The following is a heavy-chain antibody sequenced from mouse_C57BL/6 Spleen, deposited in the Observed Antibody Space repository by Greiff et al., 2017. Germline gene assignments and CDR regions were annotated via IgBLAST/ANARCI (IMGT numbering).Heavy chain of an antibody. V-gene: IGHV5-17*01. Sequence: EVQLKESGGGLVKPGGSLKLSCAASGFTFSDYGMHWVRQAPEKGLEWVAYISSGSSTIYYADTVKGRFTISRDNAKNTLFLQMTSLRSEDTAMYYCARRKDDYDGGYAMDYWGQGTSVTVSS. J-gene: IGHJ4*01. D-gene: IGHD2-4*01. CDR3: ARRKDDYDGGYAMDY. CDR1: GFTFSDYG. CDR2: ISSGSSTI.